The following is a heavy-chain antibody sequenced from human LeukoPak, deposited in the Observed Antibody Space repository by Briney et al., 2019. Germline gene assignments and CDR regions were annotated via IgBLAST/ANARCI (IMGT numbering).Heavy chain of an antibody. CDR2: IYSGGST. J-gene: IGHJ4*02. CDR3: ARLSGYDWESFYDY. Sequence: PGGSLRLSCAASGFTVSSNYMNWVRQAPGKGLEWVSVIYSGGSTYYADSVKGRFTVSRDNSKNTLYLQMNSLRAEDTAVYYCARLSGYDWESFYDYWGQGTLVTVSS. D-gene: IGHD5-12*01. CDR1: GFTVSSNY. V-gene: IGHV3-66*04.